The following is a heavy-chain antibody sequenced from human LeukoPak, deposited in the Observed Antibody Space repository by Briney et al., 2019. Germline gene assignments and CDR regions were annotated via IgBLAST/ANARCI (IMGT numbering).Heavy chain of an antibody. CDR3: ARDLGIVYYYGMDV. J-gene: IGHJ6*02. V-gene: IGHV3-21*01. CDR2: INNSSRYI. Sequence: GGSLRLSCAPSEFTFNNYTLNWVRQVPGKGLEWFSSINNSSRYISYADSVNGRSTISRDNAKNSLYLQMNSLRAEDTAVYYCARDLGIVYYYGMDVWGQGTTVTVSS. CDR1: EFTFNNYT. D-gene: IGHD7-27*01.